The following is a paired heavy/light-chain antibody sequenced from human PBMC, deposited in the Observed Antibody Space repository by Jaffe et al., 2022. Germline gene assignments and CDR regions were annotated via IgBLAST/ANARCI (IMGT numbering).Heavy chain of an antibody. J-gene: IGHJ5*02. V-gene: IGHV4-4*02. CDR1: GASVSTINW. D-gene: IGHD6-19*01. Sequence: QVQLQESGPGLVEPSGTLSLTCAVSGASVSTINWWSWIRQPPGKGLEWIAEIYDSGSTHYTPSLKSRVTISVDKSRNQFSLNVKSMTAADTAVYYCVRNGALSGWGNWFDPWGQGILVTVSS. CDR3: VRNGALSGWGNWFDP. CDR2: IYDSGST.
Light chain of an antibody. Sequence: QSALTQPASVSGSPGQSITISCTGTSSDIGAYNYVSWYQQHPGKAPQLIIYDVSNRPSGVSHRFSGSKSGNTASLTISGLQAEDEADYYCSSYTTSSTYVFGTGTKVTVL. CDR3: SSYTTSSTYV. CDR1: SSDIGAYNY. V-gene: IGLV2-14*01. J-gene: IGLJ1*01. CDR2: DVS.